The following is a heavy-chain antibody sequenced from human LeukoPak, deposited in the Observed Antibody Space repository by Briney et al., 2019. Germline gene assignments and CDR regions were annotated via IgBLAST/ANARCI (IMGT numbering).Heavy chain of an antibody. D-gene: IGHD4-17*01. CDR3: ARGHYGLDY. V-gene: IGHV3-7*01. CDR2: INQDGSEK. J-gene: IGHJ4*02. Sequence: GGSLRLSCAASGFTFTSHWTSWVRQAPGKGLEWVASINQDGSEKYFVDSVKGRFTVSRDNAKNSLYLQMNSLRAEDTAVYYCARGHYGLDYWGQGTLVTVSS. CDR1: GFTFTSHW.